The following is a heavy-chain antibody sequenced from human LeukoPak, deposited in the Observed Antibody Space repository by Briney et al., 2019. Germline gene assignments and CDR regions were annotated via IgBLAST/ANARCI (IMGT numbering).Heavy chain of an antibody. D-gene: IGHD2-15*01. Sequence: SETLSLTCRVSGGSISTYYWSWIRQPPGKGLEWIGYISYSGSTKYNPSLKSRVTISVDTSKNQFSLKVRSVTAADTAVYYCARLWSPMVEIDYWGQGTLVTVSS. J-gene: IGHJ4*02. CDR1: GGSISTYY. CDR3: ARLWSPMVEIDY. CDR2: ISYSGST. V-gene: IGHV4-59*08.